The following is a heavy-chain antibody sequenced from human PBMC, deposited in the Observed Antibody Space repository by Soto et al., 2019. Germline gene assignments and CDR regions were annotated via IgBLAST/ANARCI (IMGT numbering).Heavy chain of an antibody. D-gene: IGHD6-25*01. J-gene: IGHJ4*02. CDR3: AHRRGGYYFDY. V-gene: IGHV2-5*02. Sequence: GLDLEWLALFYWDDDKRYSPSLKSRLSITKDTSKNQVVLTMTNMDPVDTATYFCAHRRGGYYFDYWGQGTLVTVSS. CDR2: FYWDDDK.